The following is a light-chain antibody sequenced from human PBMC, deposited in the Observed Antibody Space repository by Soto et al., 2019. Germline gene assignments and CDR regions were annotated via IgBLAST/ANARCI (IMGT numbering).Light chain of an antibody. CDR2: GAS. V-gene: IGKV3-15*01. Sequence: EIVMTQSPATLSVSPGERAALSCRASQSVTSNLAWYQQKPGQAPRLLIYGASTRATGIPARFSGSGSGTEFTLTISSLQYGDFAVYYCQQYNNWPLTFGGGTKVEIK. CDR1: QSVTSN. J-gene: IGKJ4*01. CDR3: QQYNNWPLT.